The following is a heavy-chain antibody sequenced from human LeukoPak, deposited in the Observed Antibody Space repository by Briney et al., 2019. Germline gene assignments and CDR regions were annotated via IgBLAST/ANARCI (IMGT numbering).Heavy chain of an antibody. V-gene: IGHV3-64D*06. CDR3: VIVRGYFDSSGSDY. Sequence: GGSLRLSCSASGFTISSYTIHWVRQAPGKGLEFVSAITSNGGSAYYADSVKGRFTISRDNSKNTVYLQMSSLRAEDTAVYYCVIVRGYFDSSGSDYWGQGTLVTVSS. J-gene: IGHJ4*02. D-gene: IGHD3-9*01. CDR1: GFTISSYT. CDR2: ITSNGGSA.